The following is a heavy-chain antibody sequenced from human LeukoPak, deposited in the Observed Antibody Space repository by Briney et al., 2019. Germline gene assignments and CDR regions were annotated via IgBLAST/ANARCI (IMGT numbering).Heavy chain of an antibody. Sequence: ASVKVSCKASGGTFSSSGISWLRQAPGQGLEWMGRIIPIFAITNYAQKFQDRVTITADMSTSTSYMELSSLRSEDTAVYYCARGGTIVVVPDYNNWFDPWGQGTLVTVSS. V-gene: IGHV1-69*04. D-gene: IGHD2-2*01. J-gene: IGHJ5*02. CDR2: IIPIFAIT. CDR3: ARGGTIVVVPDYNNWFDP. CDR1: GGTFSSSG.